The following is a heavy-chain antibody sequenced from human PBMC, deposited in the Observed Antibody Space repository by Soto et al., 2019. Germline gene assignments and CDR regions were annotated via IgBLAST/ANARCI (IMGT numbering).Heavy chain of an antibody. J-gene: IGHJ4*02. CDR3: AHRRVRDSSGENFDS. Sequence: QITLKESGPTLVKPTQTLTLTCTFSGFSLNTNAVGVAWIRQPPGKALEWLALLYWDDDKRYSPSLNSRLTITTYTSKNQVVLTITNMDPEDTATYYCAHRRVRDSSGENFDSWGQGTLVTVSS. V-gene: IGHV2-5*02. CDR2: LYWDDDK. CDR1: GFSLNTNAVG. D-gene: IGHD6-19*01.